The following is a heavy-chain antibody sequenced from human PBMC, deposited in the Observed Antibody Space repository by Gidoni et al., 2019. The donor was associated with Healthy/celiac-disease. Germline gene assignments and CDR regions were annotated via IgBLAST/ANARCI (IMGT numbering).Heavy chain of an antibody. Sequence: EVQLVESGGGLVKPGGSLRLSCAASGFPVRTHSMNWVRQAPGKGLEWVSSISSSSSYIYYADPVKGRFTISRDNAKNSLYLQMNSLRAEDTAVYYCARDSSSSSSRLVYYYGMDVWGQGTTVTVSS. CDR1: GFPVRTHS. D-gene: IGHD6-6*01. J-gene: IGHJ6*02. V-gene: IGHV3-21*01. CDR3: ARDSSSSSSRLVYYYGMDV. CDR2: ISSSSSYI.